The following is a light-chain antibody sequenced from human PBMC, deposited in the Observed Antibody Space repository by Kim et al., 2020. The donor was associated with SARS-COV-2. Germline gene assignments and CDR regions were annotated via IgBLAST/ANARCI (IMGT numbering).Light chain of an antibody. CDR3: SSYTSSSTWV. V-gene: IGLV2-14*03. CDR1: NSDIGGYNY. CDR2: DVS. J-gene: IGLJ3*02. Sequence: GQSITISFTGTNSDIGGYNYVSWYQQHPGKAPKLMIYDVSNRPSGVSNRFSGSKSGNTASLTISGLQAEDEADYYCSSYTSSSTWVFGGGTQLTVL.